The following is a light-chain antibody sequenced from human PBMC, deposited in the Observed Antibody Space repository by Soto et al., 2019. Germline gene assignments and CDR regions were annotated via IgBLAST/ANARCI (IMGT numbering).Light chain of an antibody. V-gene: IGLV1-44*01. CDR1: SSNIGSSY. CDR3: AAWDDSLNGLV. J-gene: IGLJ1*01. CDR2: NNN. Sequence: QAVLTQPPSTSGTPGQRVTISCSGSSSNIGSSYVFWFQHLPGTAPKLLMYNNNQRPSGVPDRVSGSKSGTSASLAISGLQSEDEADYYCAAWDDSLNGLVFGTGTKLTVL.